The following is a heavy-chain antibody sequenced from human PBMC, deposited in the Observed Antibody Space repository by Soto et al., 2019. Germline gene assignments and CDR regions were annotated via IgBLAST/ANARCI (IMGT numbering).Heavy chain of an antibody. CDR3: ARHQARKTVYYEWATYYYYYGMDV. CDR1: GGSISSSSYY. J-gene: IGHJ6*02. D-gene: IGHD3-9*01. CDR2: IYYSGST. V-gene: IGHV4-39*01. Sequence: SETLSLTCTVSGGSISSSSYYWGWIRQPPGKGLEWIGSIYYSGSTYYNPSLKSRVTISVDTSKNQFSLKLSSVTAADTAVYYCARHQARKTVYYEWATYYYYYGMDVWGQGTTVTVSS.